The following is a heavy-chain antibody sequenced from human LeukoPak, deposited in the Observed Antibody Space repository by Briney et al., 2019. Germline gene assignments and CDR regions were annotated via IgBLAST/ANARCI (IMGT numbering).Heavy chain of an antibody. CDR3: ARDRMATYPL. CDR1: GYTFTSYY. V-gene: IGHV1-46*01. D-gene: IGHD5-24*01. Sequence: GASVKVSCKASGYTFTSYYMHWVRQAPGQGLEWMGIINPSGGSTSYAQKFQGRVTMTRDTSKNQFSLKLSSVTAADTAVYYCARDRMATYPLWGQGTLVTVSS. CDR2: INPSGGST. J-gene: IGHJ4*02.